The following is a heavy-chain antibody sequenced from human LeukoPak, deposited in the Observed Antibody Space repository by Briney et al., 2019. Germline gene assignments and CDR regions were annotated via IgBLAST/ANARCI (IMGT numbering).Heavy chain of an antibody. D-gene: IGHD5-12*01. CDR3: AKEGRGYSGYDTGVVTT. CDR1: GFTFSSYW. Sequence: GGSLRLSCAASGFTFSSYWMHWVRQGPGKGLVWVSRINGDGSSTPYADSVKGRFPISRDNAKNTVYLQMNSLRAEDTGVYYCAKEGRGYSGYDTGVVTTWGQGTLVTVSS. CDR2: INGDGSST. J-gene: IGHJ5*02. V-gene: IGHV3-74*01.